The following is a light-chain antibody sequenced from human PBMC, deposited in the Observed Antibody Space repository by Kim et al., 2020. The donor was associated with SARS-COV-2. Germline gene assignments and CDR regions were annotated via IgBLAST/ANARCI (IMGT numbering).Light chain of an antibody. V-gene: IGKV1-33*01. CDR3: QQYDNLPIT. J-gene: IGKJ5*01. CDR1: QDITKY. CDR2: DAS. Sequence: AAVGDRVIITCHASQDITKYLNWYQHKQEKAPQLLINDASILETGGPSRFSGSGSGTDFAVTISSLQPEDIALYYCQQYDNLPITFGQGTRLEIK.